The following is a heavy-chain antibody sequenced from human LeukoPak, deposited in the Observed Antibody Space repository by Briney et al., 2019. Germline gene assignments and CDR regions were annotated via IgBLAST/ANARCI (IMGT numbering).Heavy chain of an antibody. CDR3: ARERLGDIVVVPAARCDAFDI. J-gene: IGHJ3*02. D-gene: IGHD2-2*01. CDR2: ISAYNGNT. CDR1: GYTFTSYG. V-gene: IGHV1-18*01. Sequence: GASVKVSCKASGYTFTSYGISWVRQAPGQGLEWMGWISAYNGNTNYAQKLQGRVTMTTDTSTSKAYMELRSLRSDDTAVYHCARERLGDIVVVPAARCDAFDIWGQGTMVTVSS.